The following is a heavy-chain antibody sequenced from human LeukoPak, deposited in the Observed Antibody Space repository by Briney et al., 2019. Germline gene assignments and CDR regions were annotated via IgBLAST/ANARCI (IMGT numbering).Heavy chain of an antibody. D-gene: IGHD6-6*01. J-gene: IGHJ3*02. CDR1: GYTFTSYH. CDR2: INPSGGST. Sequence: ASVRVSCKASGYTFTSYHMHLVRQAPGQGLEWMGIINPSGGSTSYAQKFQGRITMTRDTSTSTVHMELSSLRSEDTAVYHCARDSSSWAFDIWGQGTMVTVSS. CDR3: ARDSSSWAFDI. V-gene: IGHV1-46*01.